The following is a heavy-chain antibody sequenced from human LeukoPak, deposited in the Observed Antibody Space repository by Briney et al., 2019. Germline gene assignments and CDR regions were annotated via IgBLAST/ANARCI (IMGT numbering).Heavy chain of an antibody. CDR1: GGSISTYY. CDR3: AREPRWAGDLGGFDS. J-gene: IGHJ4*02. CDR2: IHYSGST. V-gene: IGHV4-59*01. D-gene: IGHD3-16*01. Sequence: SETLSLTCTFSGGSISTYYWSWIRQPPGKGLEWIGYIHYSGSTNYNPSLKSRVTMSVDTSKNQFSLKLSSVTAADTAVYYCAREPRWAGDLGGFDSWGQGPLVTVSS.